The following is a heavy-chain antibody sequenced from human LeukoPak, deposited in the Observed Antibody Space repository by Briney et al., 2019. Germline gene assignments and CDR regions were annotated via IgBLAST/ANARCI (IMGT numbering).Heavy chain of an antibody. V-gene: IGHV3-48*02. J-gene: IGHJ4*01. CDR3: ATSWGRLDY. CDR1: GFTFSDYS. D-gene: IGHD7-27*01. CDR2: ISTTSAHI. Sequence: QAGGSLRLSCAASGFTFSDYSMNWVRQAPGQGLKWVSYISTTSAHIYYADSVKGRFTTSRDNAKNSLYLQMNSLRDEDTAVYYCATSWGRLDYWGHGTLVTVSS.